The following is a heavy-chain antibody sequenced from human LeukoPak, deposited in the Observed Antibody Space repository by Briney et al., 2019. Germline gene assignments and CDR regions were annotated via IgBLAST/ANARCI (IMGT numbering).Heavy chain of an antibody. CDR3: AKTRPLDSSSWSHGDY. Sequence: PGGSLRLSCAASGFTFSSYSMNWVRQAPGKGLEWVSSISSSSSYIYYADSVKGRFTISRGNAKNSLYLQMNSLRAEDTAVYYCAKTRPLDSSSWSHGDYWGQGTLVTVSS. V-gene: IGHV3-21*04. CDR2: ISSSSSYI. CDR1: GFTFSSYS. J-gene: IGHJ4*02. D-gene: IGHD6-13*01.